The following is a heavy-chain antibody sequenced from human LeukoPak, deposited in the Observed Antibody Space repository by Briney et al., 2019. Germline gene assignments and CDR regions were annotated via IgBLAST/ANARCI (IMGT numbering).Heavy chain of an antibody. Sequence: SETLSLTCTVSGDSISRGGYYWSWIRQPAGKGLEWIGRIHTSGGTNYNPSLKSRVTISVDTSKNQFSLKLSSVTAADTAVYYCARGQQRYYFDYWGQGTLVTVSS. CDR2: IHTSGGT. CDR1: GDSISRGGYY. V-gene: IGHV4-61*02. J-gene: IGHJ4*02. CDR3: ARGQQRYYFDY. D-gene: IGHD6-13*01.